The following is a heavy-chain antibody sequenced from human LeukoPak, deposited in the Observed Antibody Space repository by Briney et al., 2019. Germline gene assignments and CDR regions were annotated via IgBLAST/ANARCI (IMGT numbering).Heavy chain of an antibody. V-gene: IGHV3-9*01. Sequence: GGSLRLSCEGSGFTFSNYWMTWVRQAPGKGLEWVSGISWNSGSIGYADSVKGRFTISRDNAKNSLYLQMNSLRAEDTAVYYCARGQYYDSSAPLDYWGQGTLVTVSS. D-gene: IGHD3-22*01. CDR2: ISWNSGSI. J-gene: IGHJ4*02. CDR1: GFTFSNYW. CDR3: ARGQYYDSSAPLDY.